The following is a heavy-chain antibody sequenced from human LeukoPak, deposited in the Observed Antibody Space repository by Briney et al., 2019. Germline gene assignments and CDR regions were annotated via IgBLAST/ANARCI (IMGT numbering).Heavy chain of an antibody. CDR1: GFIFSSYD. J-gene: IGHJ6*03. V-gene: IGHV3-48*03. CDR3: ARDQYGSGDGYYMDV. Sequence: PGGSLRLSCAASGFIFSSYDMNWVRQAQGKGLEWDSYISSSGSDIYYADSVKGRFTISRDNAKHSLYLQMNSLRAEDTAVYYCARDQYGSGDGYYMDVWGKGTTVTISS. CDR2: ISSSGSDI. D-gene: IGHD3-10*01.